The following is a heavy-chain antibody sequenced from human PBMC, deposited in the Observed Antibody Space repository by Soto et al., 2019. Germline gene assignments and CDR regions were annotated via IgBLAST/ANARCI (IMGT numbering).Heavy chain of an antibody. Sequence: EVQLLESGGGLVQPGGSLRLSCAASGFTFSSYAMSWVRQAPGKGLEWVSAISGSGGSTYYADSVKGRFTISRDNSKNALSLQMNSLRAEDTAVYYCAYRGGWFWFDPWGQGTLVTVSS. V-gene: IGHV3-23*01. D-gene: IGHD6-19*01. CDR1: GFTFSSYA. J-gene: IGHJ5*02. CDR2: ISGSGGST. CDR3: AYRGGWFWFDP.